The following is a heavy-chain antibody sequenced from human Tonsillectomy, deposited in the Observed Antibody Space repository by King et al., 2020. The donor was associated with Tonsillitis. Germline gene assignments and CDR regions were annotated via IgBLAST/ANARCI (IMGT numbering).Heavy chain of an antibody. J-gene: IGHJ3*02. CDR3: ARQKYSSSWDDAFDI. CDR2: IYYSGST. D-gene: IGHD6-13*01. Sequence: LQLQESGPGLVKPSETLSLTCTVSGGSISSSSYYWGWIRQPPGKGLEWIGSIYYSGSTYYNPSLKSRVTISVDTSKNRVSLKLSSVTAADTAVYYCARQKYSSSWDDAFDIWGQGTMVTVSS. CDR1: GGSISSSSYY. V-gene: IGHV4-39*07.